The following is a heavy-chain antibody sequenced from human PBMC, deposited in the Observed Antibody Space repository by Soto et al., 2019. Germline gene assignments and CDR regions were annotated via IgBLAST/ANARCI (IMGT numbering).Heavy chain of an antibody. CDR3: AGEGGGGFSYVWLDP. CDR2: IIPILGIA. V-gene: IGHV1-69*08. D-gene: IGHD5-18*01. J-gene: IGHJ5*02. CDR1: GGTFSSYT. Sequence: QVQVVQSGAEVKKPGSSVKVSCKASGGTFSSYTISWVRQAPGQGLEWMGRIIPILGIAKYAQKFQGRVTITADKSTSTAYMELSSLIFEDTAVYYCAGEGGGGFSYVWLDPWGQGTLVTVSS.